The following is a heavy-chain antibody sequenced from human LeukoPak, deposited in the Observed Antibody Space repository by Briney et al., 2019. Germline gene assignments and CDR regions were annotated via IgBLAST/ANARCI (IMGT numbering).Heavy chain of an antibody. CDR1: GFIFSSYA. CDR2: ISGSGGNT. V-gene: IGHV3-23*01. D-gene: IGHD2-15*01. J-gene: IGHJ1*01. Sequence: GGSLRLSCAASGFIFSSYAMSRVRQAPGKGLEWVSTISGSGGNTYYADSVKGRFTISRDNSRNTLYVQMNSLRAEDTAVYYCAKTPRYCSGGSCYSGYFQHWGQGTLVTVSS. CDR3: AKTPRYCSGGSCYSGYFQH.